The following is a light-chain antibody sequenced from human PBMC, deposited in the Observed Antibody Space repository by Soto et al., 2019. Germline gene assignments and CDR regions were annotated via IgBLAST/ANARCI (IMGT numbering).Light chain of an antibody. CDR2: DVD. V-gene: IGLV2-14*01. CDR3: CSYTNSNTLV. Sequence: QSVLTQPASVSGSPGQSITISCTGTSSDVGGYNYVSWYQQYPGKAPKLMIYDVDTRPSGVSNRFSGSKSGNTASLTISGLQADDEADYYCCSYTNSNTLVFGSGTKVTV. CDR1: SSDVGGYNY. J-gene: IGLJ1*01.